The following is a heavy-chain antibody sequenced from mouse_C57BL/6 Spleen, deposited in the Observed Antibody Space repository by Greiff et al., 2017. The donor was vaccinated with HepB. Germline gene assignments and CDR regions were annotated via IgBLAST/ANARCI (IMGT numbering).Heavy chain of an antibody. D-gene: IGHD2-3*01. J-gene: IGHJ4*01. CDR3: TRYDGYYIYAMDY. CDR1: GYTFTDYE. V-gene: IGHV1-15*01. CDR2: IDPETGGT. Sequence: VQLQESGAELVRPGASVTLSCKASGYTFTDYEMHWVKQTPVHGLEWIGAIDPETGGTAYNQKFKGKAILTADKSSSTAYMELRSLTSEDSAVYYFTRYDGYYIYAMDYWGQGTSVTVSS.